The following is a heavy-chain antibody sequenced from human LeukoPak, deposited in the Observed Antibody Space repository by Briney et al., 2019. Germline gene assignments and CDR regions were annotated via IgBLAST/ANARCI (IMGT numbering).Heavy chain of an antibody. CDR2: INSDGSST. D-gene: IGHD3-22*01. V-gene: IGHV3-74*01. Sequence: GGSLRLSCAASGFTFSSYWMHWVRQAPGKGLVWVSRINSDGSSTSYADSVKGRFTISRDNAKNTLYLQMNSLRAEDTAVYYCARDIGSDYYDSSGVDYWGQGTLVTVSS. CDR3: ARDIGSDYYDSSGVDY. J-gene: IGHJ4*02. CDR1: GFTFSSYW.